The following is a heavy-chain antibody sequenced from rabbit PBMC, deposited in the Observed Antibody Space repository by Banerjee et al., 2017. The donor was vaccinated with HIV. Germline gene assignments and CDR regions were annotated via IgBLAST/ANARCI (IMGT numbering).Heavy chain of an antibody. CDR3: AKRATRSIWYLSL. Sequence: QSLEESGGDLVKPGASLTLTCTASGIDFSSSYWICWVRQAPGKGLEWIACIYAGDNGSTTYAGWAKGRFTISKTSSTTVTLQMTSRTAADTATYFCAKRATRSIWYLSLWGQGTLVTVS. J-gene: IGHJ4*01. V-gene: IGHV1S40*01. CDR1: GIDFSSSYW. CDR2: IYAGDNGST. D-gene: IGHD1-1*01.